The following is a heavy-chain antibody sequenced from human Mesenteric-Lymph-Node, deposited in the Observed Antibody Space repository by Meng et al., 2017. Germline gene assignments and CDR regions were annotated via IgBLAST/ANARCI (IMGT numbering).Heavy chain of an antibody. D-gene: IGHD3-10*01. V-gene: IGHV4-4*02. Sequence: QVLLQESGPGLVKPSGTLSLTCAVSGGSISSSNWWSWVRQPPGKGLEWIGKIYHSGITIYNPSLKSRVTMSVDNSKNQFSLKLTSVTAADTAVYHCLRGSGGSVWGQGTLVTVSS. CDR2: IYHSGIT. CDR1: GGSISSSNW. J-gene: IGHJ1*01. CDR3: LRGSGGSV.